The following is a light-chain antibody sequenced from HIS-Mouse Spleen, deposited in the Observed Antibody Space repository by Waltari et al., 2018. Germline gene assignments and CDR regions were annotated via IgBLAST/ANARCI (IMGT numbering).Light chain of an antibody. CDR2: EGS. CDR3: WAYASSSPHWV. Sequence: QSALTQPASVSVSPGQSITISCTGTSSDVGSYNLVPWYQQHPGKAPKLMVYEGSKRPSGVSNRFSGSKSGNTASLTISGVEAEDEADYYCWAYASSSPHWVFGGGTKLTVL. CDR1: SSDVGSYNL. V-gene: IGLV2-23*01. J-gene: IGLJ3*02.